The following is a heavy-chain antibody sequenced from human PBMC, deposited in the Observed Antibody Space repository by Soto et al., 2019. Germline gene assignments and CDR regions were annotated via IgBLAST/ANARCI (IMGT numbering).Heavy chain of an antibody. CDR1: GGSISSYY. CDR3: ARRWGPTFDF. J-gene: IGHJ4*02. D-gene: IGHD1-26*01. V-gene: IGHV4-59*01. CDR2: IYYSGST. Sequence: PSETLSLTCTVSGGSISSYYLSSIRQPPGKGLEWIGYIYYSGSTNYNPSLKSRVTISVDTSKNQFSLKLSSVTAADTAVYYCARRWGPTFDFWGQGTLVTVSS.